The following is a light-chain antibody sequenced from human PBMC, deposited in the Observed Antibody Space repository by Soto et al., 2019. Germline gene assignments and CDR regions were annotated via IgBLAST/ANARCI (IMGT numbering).Light chain of an antibody. V-gene: IGLV2-14*01. Sequence: QSVLTQPASVSGSPGQSITISCTGTNSDVGGYNYVAWYQQHAGKAPKLMMYDVSNRPSGVSNRLSGSKSGNTASLTISGLQAEDEADYYCSSYAGSSTVFGTGTKVTVL. CDR3: SSYAGSSTV. CDR2: DVS. CDR1: NSDVGGYNY. J-gene: IGLJ1*01.